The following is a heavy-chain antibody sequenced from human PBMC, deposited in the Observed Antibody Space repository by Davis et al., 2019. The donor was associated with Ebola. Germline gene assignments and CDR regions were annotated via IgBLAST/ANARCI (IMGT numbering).Heavy chain of an antibody. CDR3: AKDVGERIPVYYFDY. J-gene: IGHJ4*02. CDR1: GFTFSSYW. Sequence: PGGSLRLSCAASGFTFSSYWMSWVRQAPGKGLEWVANIKQDGSEKYYVDSVKGRFTISRDNSKNTLYLQMNSLRAEDTAVYYCAKDVGERIPVYYFDYWGQGTLVTVSS. D-gene: IGHD3-16*01. V-gene: IGHV3-7*03. CDR2: IKQDGSEK.